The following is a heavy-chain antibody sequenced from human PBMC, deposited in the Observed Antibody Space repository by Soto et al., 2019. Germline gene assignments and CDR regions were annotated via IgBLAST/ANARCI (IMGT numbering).Heavy chain of an antibody. CDR3: ARGVIQLWFELGWDYGMDV. CDR1: GGTFSSYA. CDR2: INPIFGTA. Sequence: QVQLVQSGAEVKKPGSSVKVSCKASGGTFSSYAISWVRQAPGQGLEWMGGINPIFGTANYAQKFQGRDTITPDESTSTAYMELSSLRSEDTAVYYCARGVIQLWFELGWDYGMDVWGQGTTVTVSS. D-gene: IGHD5-18*01. J-gene: IGHJ6*02. V-gene: IGHV1-69*05.